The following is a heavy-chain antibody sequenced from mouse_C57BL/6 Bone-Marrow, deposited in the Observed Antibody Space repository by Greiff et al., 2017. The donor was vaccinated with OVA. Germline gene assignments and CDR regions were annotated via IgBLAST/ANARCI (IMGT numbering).Heavy chain of an antibody. D-gene: IGHD1-1*01. Sequence: VQLQESGAELARPGASVKLSCKASGYTFTSYGISWVKQRTGQGLEWIGEIYPRSGNTYYNEQFKGKATLTADKSSSTAYMELRRLTSEDSAVNFCATPTTTVVARDYWGQGTTLTVSS. CDR3: ATPTTTVVARDY. CDR2: IYPRSGNT. J-gene: IGHJ2*01. CDR1: GYTFTSYG. V-gene: IGHV1-81*01.